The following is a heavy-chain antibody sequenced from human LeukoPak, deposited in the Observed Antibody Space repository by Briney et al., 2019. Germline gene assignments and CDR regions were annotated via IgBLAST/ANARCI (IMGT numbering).Heavy chain of an antibody. CDR2: IKSDGSST. D-gene: IGHD1-1*01. Sequence: GGSLRLSCAASGFTFSSYWMHWVRQAPGKGLVCVSRIKSDGSSTSYADSVKGRFTISRDDAKNTLYLQMNSLRAEDTAVYYCARAYNSHFDYWGQRALVTVSS. CDR1: GFTFSSYW. CDR3: ARAYNSHFDY. J-gene: IGHJ4*02. V-gene: IGHV3-74*01.